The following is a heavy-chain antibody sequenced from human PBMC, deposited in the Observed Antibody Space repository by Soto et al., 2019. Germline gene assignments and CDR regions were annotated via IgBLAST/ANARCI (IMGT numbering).Heavy chain of an antibody. CDR2: IYYSGST. Sequence: SETLSLTCTVSGGSISSYYWSWIRQPPGKGLEWIGYIYYSGSTNYNPSLKSRVTISVDTSKNQFSLQLNSVTPEDTAVYYCARCSGAPDYYYYYGMDVWGQGTTVTVSS. CDR3: ARCSGAPDYYYYYGMDV. CDR1: GGSISSYY. J-gene: IGHJ6*02. V-gene: IGHV4-59*12. D-gene: IGHD2-15*01.